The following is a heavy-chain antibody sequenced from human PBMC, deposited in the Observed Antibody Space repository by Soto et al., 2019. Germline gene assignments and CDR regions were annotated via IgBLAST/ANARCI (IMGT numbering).Heavy chain of an antibody. V-gene: IGHV3-30-3*02. Sequence: PGGSLRLSCAASGFTFSRYTLHWVRQAPGKGLEWVAVISYDGSNKYYADSVKGRFTISRDNSENTLYLHMNSLRADDTAAYYCAKWHTYNYDSLAFSGFDCWGQGTQVTVSS. J-gene: IGHJ4*02. CDR1: GFTFSRYT. CDR3: AKWHTYNYDSLAFSGFDC. D-gene: IGHD3-16*01. CDR2: ISYDGSNK.